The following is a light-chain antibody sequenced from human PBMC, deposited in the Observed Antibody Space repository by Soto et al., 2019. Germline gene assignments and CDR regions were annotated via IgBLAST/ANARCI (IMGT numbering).Light chain of an antibody. Sequence: SYELSQPPSVSVSPGQTATISCSGAKLGDDYAAWYQQKPGQSPILVIYLDSKRPSGIPERFSGSASGNTATLTISGTQAMDEAHYYCQAWDDSTSVVFGGGTKLTVL. V-gene: IGLV3-1*01. CDR3: QAWDDSTSVV. CDR2: LDS. CDR1: KLGDDY. J-gene: IGLJ2*01.